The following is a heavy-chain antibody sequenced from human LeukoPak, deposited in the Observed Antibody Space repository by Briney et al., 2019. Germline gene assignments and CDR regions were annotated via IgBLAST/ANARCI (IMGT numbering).Heavy chain of an antibody. V-gene: IGHV4-4*07. J-gene: IGHJ4*02. CDR2: IYTSGST. CDR3: ARVDLRAAYFDY. CDR1: GGSISSYY. D-gene: IGHD2-15*01. Sequence: PSETLSLTCTVSGGSISSYYWSWIRQPAGKGLEWIGRIYTSGSTGYNPSFKSRVTMSVDTSKNQFSLKLSSVTAADTAVYYCARVDLRAAYFDYWGQGTLVTVSS.